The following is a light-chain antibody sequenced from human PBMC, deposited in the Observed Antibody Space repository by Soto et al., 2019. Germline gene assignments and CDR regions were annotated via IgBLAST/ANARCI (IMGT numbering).Light chain of an antibody. CDR2: DAS. CDR3: QQYNSYSQT. Sequence: DIQMTQSPSALSASVGDRVTITCRASQSISSWLAWYQQKPGKAPKLLIYDASSLESGVPSRFSGSGSGTEFTLTVSGLQPDDFATCYCQQYNSYSQTFGQGTKVDIK. CDR1: QSISSW. V-gene: IGKV1-5*01. J-gene: IGKJ1*01.